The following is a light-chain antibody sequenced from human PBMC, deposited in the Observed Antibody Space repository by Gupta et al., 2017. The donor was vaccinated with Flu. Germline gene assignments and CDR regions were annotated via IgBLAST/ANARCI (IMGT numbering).Light chain of an antibody. CDR3: YQHLSYPLT. CDR2: KAS. Sequence: DIQMTQSPSILSASVGDRVTITCRASQSINNWLAWYQQKPGKAPKLLIYKASNLKSGVPSRFSGSESGTEFTLTINSLQPDDFATYYCYQHLSYPLTFGGGTRVEIK. CDR1: QSINNW. V-gene: IGKV1-5*03. J-gene: IGKJ4*01.